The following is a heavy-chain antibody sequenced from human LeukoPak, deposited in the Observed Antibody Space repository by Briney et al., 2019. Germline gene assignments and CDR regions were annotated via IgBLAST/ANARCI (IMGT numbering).Heavy chain of an antibody. Sequence: GGSLRLSCAASGFTFSTCSMNWVRQAPGKGLEWVSAISGSGGSTYYADSVKGRFTISRDNSKNTLYLQMNSLRAEDAAVYYCAKVWSSSWYGMDVWGQGTTVTVSS. V-gene: IGHV3-23*01. CDR2: ISGSGGST. CDR1: GFTFSTCS. CDR3: AKVWSSSWYGMDV. J-gene: IGHJ6*02. D-gene: IGHD6-13*01.